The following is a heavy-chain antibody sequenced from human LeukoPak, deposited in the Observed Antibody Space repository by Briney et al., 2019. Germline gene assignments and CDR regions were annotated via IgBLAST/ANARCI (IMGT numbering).Heavy chain of an antibody. CDR2: TYYRSKWYN. CDR1: GDSVSSNSAA. Sequence: SQTLSLTCAISGDSVSSNSAAWNWIRQSPSRGLEWLGRTYYRSKWYNDYAVSVKSRITINPDTSKNQFSLQLNSVTPEDTAVYYCARAPYSSSWYWDHDAFDIWGQGTMVTVSS. CDR3: ARAPYSSSWYWDHDAFDI. V-gene: IGHV6-1*01. D-gene: IGHD6-13*01. J-gene: IGHJ3*02.